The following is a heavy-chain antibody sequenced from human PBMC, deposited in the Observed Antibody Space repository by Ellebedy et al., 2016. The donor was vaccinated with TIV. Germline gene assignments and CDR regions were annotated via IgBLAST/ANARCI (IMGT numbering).Heavy chain of an antibody. CDR1: GLTFSSHA. J-gene: IGHJ3*02. CDR2: ISDSGGNT. CDR3: ARDPVGVGPAFDI. D-gene: IGHD4-23*01. Sequence: GESLKISCAASGLTFSSHAMSWVRQAPGKGLEWVSSISDSGGNTYYADSVKGRFTISRDNSKNTLYPQMNSLRAEDTAVYYCARDPVGVGPAFDIWGQGTMVTVSS. V-gene: IGHV3-23*01.